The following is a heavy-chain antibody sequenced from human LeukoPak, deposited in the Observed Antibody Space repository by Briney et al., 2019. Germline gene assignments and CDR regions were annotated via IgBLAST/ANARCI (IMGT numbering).Heavy chain of an antibody. J-gene: IGHJ3*02. CDR3: ARDLEWLYPGGAFDI. Sequence: ASVTVSCKASGYTFTGYYMHWVRQAPGQGLEWMGWINPNSGGTNYAQKFQGRVTMTRDTSISTAYMELSRLRSDDTAVYYCARDLEWLYPGGAFDIWGQGTMVTVSS. CDR1: GYTFTGYY. V-gene: IGHV1-2*02. D-gene: IGHD3-3*01. CDR2: INPNSGGT.